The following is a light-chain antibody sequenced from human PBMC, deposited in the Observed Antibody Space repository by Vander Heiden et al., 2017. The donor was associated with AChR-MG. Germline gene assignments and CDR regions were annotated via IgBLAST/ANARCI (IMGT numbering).Light chain of an antibody. V-gene: IGLV2-18*02. CDR3: SSYRSGSTVV. CDR1: SSDVGYYNR. J-gene: IGLJ2*01. CDR2: EVR. Sequence: QSALTQPPSVSGSPGQSVTISCTGTSSDVGYYNRVSWYQQPPGTAPKLMIYEVRNRPSGVPDRFSGSKSGNTASLTISGLKAEDEADYYCSSYRSGSTVVFGGGTKLTVL.